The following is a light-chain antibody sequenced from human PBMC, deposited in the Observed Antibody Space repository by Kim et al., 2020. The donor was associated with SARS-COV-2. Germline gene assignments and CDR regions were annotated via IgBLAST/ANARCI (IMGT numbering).Light chain of an antibody. CDR2: GAS. CDR1: QGISDE. V-gene: IGKV1-17*01. CDR3: LQYNYYPWT. Sequence: ASVGDRVTITCRASQGISDELGWYQQKPGKAPNRLIYGASTLQSGVPSRFSGSGSGTEFTLTISSLQPDDFATYFCLQYNYYPWTFGQGTKVDIK. J-gene: IGKJ1*01.